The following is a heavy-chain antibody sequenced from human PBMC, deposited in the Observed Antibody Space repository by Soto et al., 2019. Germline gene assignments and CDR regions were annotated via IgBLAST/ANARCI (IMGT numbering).Heavy chain of an antibody. V-gene: IGHV4-31*03. CDR2: VYYSGST. D-gene: IGHD2-2*01. J-gene: IGHJ4*02. CDR3: VRASSSTSIPF. Sequence: QVQLQESGPGLVKPSQTLSLTCTVSGGSISSGGYYWSWIRQHPGKGLEWIGYVYYSGSTYYNPSLKSRDTLSVDTSKHQFSLKLSSVTAADTAVYHCVRASSSTSIPFWGQGTLVTVSS. CDR1: GGSISSGGYY.